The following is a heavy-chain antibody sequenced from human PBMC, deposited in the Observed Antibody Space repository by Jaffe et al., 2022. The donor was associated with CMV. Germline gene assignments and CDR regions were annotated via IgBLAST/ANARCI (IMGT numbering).Heavy chain of an antibody. CDR2: ISSSSSYI. J-gene: IGHJ4*02. Sequence: EVQLVESGGGLVKPGGSLRLSCAASGFTFSSYSMNWVRQAPGKGLEWVSSISSSSSYIYYADSVKGRFTISRDNAKNSLYLQMNSLRAEDTAVYYCARGVVTLRLYYFDYWGQGTLVTVSS. CDR3: ARGVVTLRLYYFDY. CDR1: GFTFSSYS. D-gene: IGHD2-21*02. V-gene: IGHV3-21*01.